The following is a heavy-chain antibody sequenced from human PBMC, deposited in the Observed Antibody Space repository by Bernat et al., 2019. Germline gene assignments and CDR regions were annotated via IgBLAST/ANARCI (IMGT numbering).Heavy chain of an antibody. V-gene: IGHV1-69*08. CDR3: AKDRRYCSSTSCYVDAFDI. D-gene: IGHD2-2*01. J-gene: IGHJ3*02. Sequence: QVQLVQSGAEVKKPGSSVKVSCKASGGTFSSYTISWVRQAPGQGLEWMGRIIPILGIANYAQKFQGRVTITADKSTSTAYMELSSLRSEDTAVYYCAKDRRYCSSTSCYVDAFDIWGQGTMVTVSS. CDR1: GGTFSSYT. CDR2: IIPILGIA.